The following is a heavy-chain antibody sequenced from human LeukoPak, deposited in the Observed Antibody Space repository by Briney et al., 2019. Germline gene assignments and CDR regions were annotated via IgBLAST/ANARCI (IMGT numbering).Heavy chain of an antibody. J-gene: IGHJ6*02. CDR1: GFTVSSSN. CDR3: ARPHGGKSRYYYGMDV. CDR2: IYSGGST. V-gene: IGHV3-53*01. D-gene: IGHD4-23*01. Sequence: GGFLRLSCAASGFTVSSSNMNWVRQAPGKGLESGSVIYSGGSTYYADSVKGRFTISRDNSKNTLYLQMNSLRAEDTAVYYCARPHGGKSRYYYGMDVWGQGTTVTVSS.